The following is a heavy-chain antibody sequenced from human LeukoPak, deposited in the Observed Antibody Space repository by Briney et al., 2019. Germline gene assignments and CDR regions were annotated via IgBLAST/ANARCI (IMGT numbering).Heavy chain of an antibody. CDR2: ISYDGSNK. V-gene: IGHV3-30-3*01. J-gene: IGHJ3*02. CDR1: GFTFSSYA. Sequence: SGGSLRLSRAASGFTFSSYAMHWVRQAPGKGLEWVAVISYDGSNKYYADSVKGRFTISRDNSKNTLYLQMNSLRAEDTAVYYCARDGVVPAAISDAFDIWGQGTMVTVSS. CDR3: ARDGVVPAAISDAFDI. D-gene: IGHD2-2*02.